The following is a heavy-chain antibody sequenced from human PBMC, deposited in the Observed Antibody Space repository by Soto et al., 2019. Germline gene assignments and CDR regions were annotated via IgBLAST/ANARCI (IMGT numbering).Heavy chain of an antibody. D-gene: IGHD5-12*01. J-gene: IGHJ4*02. CDR3: ARDGPDVDIVATRSDDY. Sequence: GASVKVSCKASGYTFTSYGISWVRQAPGQGLEWMGWISAYNGNTNYAQKLQGRVTMTTDTSTSTAYMELRSLRSDDTAVYYCARDGPDVDIVATRSDDYWGQGTLVTVSS. V-gene: IGHV1-18*01. CDR1: GYTFTSYG. CDR2: ISAYNGNT.